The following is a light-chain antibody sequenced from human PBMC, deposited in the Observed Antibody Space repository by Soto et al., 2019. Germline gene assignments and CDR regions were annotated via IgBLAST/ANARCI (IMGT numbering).Light chain of an antibody. CDR2: EGS. V-gene: IGLV2-23*01. Sequence: QSALTQPASVSGSPGQWITISCTGTSRNVGTANLVPWYQQHPGKAPKLMIYEGSKRPSGVSNRFSGSKSGISASLTIAGLQAEDEADYYCCSYESSSTDVVFGGGTKLTVL. CDR1: SRNVGTANL. J-gene: IGLJ2*01. CDR3: CSYESSSTDVV.